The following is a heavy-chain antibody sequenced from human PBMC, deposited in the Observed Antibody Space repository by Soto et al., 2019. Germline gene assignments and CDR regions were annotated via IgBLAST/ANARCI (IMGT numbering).Heavy chain of an antibody. CDR3: AREGVEVGATTL. V-gene: IGHV4-30-4*01. J-gene: IGHJ4*02. CDR1: GGSISSGDYY. CDR2: IYYSGST. D-gene: IGHD1-26*01. Sequence: SETLSLTCTVSGGSISSGDYYWSWIRQPPGKGLEWIGYIYYSGSTYYNPSLKSRVTISVDTSKNQFSLKLSSVTAADTAVYYCAREGVEVGATTLWGQGTLVTVSS.